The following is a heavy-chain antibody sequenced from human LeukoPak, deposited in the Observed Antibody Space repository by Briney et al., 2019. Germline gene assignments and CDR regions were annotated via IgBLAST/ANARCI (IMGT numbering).Heavy chain of an antibody. J-gene: IGHJ4*02. D-gene: IGHD2/OR15-2a*01. CDR2: ISGGGDST. V-gene: IGHV3-23*01. Sequence: GGSLRPSCAASGFTFSSYAMSWVRQAPGKGLEWISTISGGGDSTYYPDSVKGRFTISRDNSKNTLYLQMSSLRAEDTAVYYCAKGYTISSMLAFDYWGQGTLVTVSS. CDR3: AKGYTISSMLAFDY. CDR1: GFTFSSYA.